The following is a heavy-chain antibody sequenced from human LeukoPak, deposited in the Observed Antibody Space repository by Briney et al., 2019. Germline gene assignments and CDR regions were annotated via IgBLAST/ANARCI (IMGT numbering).Heavy chain of an antibody. CDR1: GFTFSSYW. CDR2: IKPDGSER. D-gene: IGHD6-19*01. CDR3: ARAAVAAPGDV. Sequence: GGSLRLSCAASGFTFSSYWMAWVRQAPGKGLEWVANIKPDGSERYYVDSLKGRFTISRDNAENSLYLQMKSLRDEDTAVYYCARAAVAAPGDVWGQGTTVTVSS. V-gene: IGHV3-7*04. J-gene: IGHJ6*02.